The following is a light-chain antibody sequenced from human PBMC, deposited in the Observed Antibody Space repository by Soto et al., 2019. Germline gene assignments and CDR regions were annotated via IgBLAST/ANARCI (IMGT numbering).Light chain of an antibody. CDR3: QQYNNWPPMYT. J-gene: IGKJ2*01. V-gene: IGKV3-15*01. Sequence: EIVMTQSPATLSVSPGERATLSCRASQSIGINLAWYQQKPGQAPRLLIYGSSTRATGIPARFSGSGSGTEFTLTVSSLQSEDCAVYYCQQYNNWPPMYTFGQGTKLEIK. CDR1: QSIGIN. CDR2: GSS.